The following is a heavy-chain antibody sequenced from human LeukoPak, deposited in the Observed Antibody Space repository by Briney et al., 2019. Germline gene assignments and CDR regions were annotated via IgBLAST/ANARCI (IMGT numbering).Heavy chain of an antibody. V-gene: IGHV1-69*05. CDR2: IIPIFGTA. D-gene: IGHD2-21*01. CDR1: GGTFSSYA. J-gene: IGHJ6*02. Sequence: ASVKVSCKASGGTFSSYAISWVRQAPGQGLEWMGGIIPIFGTANYAQKFQGRVTITTDESTSTAYMELSSLRSEDTAVYYCASGEEGYYYGMDVWGQGTTVTVSS. CDR3: ASGEEGYYYGMDV.